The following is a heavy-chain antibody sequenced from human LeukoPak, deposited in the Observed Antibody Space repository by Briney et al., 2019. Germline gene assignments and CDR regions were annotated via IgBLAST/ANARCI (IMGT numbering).Heavy chain of an antibody. D-gene: IGHD3-10*01. CDR2: ISYTGST. V-gene: IGHV4-39*01. J-gene: IGHJ4*02. CDR1: GGSISSDTYY. CDR3: ARGFGTVRPKNYYGSGRARGGYYFDY. Sequence: SETLSLTCAVSGGSISSDTYYWGWIRQPPGKGLEWIGSISYTGSTFYNPSLNGRVTISVDTSKNQFSLKLSSVTAADTAVYYCARGFGTVRPKNYYGSGRARGGYYFDYWGQGTLVTVSS.